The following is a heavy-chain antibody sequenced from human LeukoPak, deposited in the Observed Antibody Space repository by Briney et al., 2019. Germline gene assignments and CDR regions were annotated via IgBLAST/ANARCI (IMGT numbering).Heavy chain of an antibody. V-gene: IGHV3-53*01. CDR3: ASYYDPRA. CDR1: GFTACINY. D-gene: IGHD3-3*01. J-gene: IGHJ5*02. CDR2: IYSGGSP. Sequence: PGGSPRLSRAPSGFTACINYMTSGPQAPGGGVDWVSVIYSGGSPDYADSVKGRFTISRDSSKNTLYLQMNSLRAEDTAVYYCASYYDPRAWGQGTLVTVSS.